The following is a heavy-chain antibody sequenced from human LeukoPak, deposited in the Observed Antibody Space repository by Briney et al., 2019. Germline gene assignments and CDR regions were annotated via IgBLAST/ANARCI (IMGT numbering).Heavy chain of an antibody. Sequence: GGSLRLSCAASGFTFSSYSMNWVRQAPGKGLEWVSSISSSSSYIYYADSVKGRFTISRDNAKNSLYLQMNSLRAEDTAVYYCARDLGYYYDSSGDAFDIWGQGTMVTVSS. J-gene: IGHJ3*02. CDR2: ISSSSSYI. CDR1: GFTFSSYS. V-gene: IGHV3-21*01. CDR3: ARDLGYYYDSSGDAFDI. D-gene: IGHD3-22*01.